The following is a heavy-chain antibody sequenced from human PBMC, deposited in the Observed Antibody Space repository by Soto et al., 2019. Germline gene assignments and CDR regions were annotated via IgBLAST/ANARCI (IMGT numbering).Heavy chain of an antibody. CDR3: ASSLLVGYGLEGESD. Sequence: QVQLVQSGAEVKKPGASVKVSCKASGYTFTSYDISWVRQAPGQGLEWMGWISAYNGNTNYAQKLQGRVTMTTDTSTSTAYMEMRSLRSDDTAVYYCASSLLVGYGLEGESDWGQGTLVTVSS. CDR2: ISAYNGNT. D-gene: IGHD5-18*01. J-gene: IGHJ4*02. CDR1: GYTFTSYD. V-gene: IGHV1-18*01.